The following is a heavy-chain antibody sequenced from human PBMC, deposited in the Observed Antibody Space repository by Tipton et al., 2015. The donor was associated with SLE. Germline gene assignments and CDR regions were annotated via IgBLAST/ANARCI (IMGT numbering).Heavy chain of an antibody. CDR1: GFTFSSYG. V-gene: IGHV3-23*01. Sequence: SGFTFSSYGMHWVRQAPGRGLEWVSAISGSGGSTYYADSVKGRFTISRDNSKNTLYLQMNSLRAEDTAVYYCVRARGQHLADYWGQGTLFTFSS. D-gene: IGHD6-13*01. J-gene: IGHJ4*02. CDR3: VRARGQHLADY. CDR2: ISGSGGST.